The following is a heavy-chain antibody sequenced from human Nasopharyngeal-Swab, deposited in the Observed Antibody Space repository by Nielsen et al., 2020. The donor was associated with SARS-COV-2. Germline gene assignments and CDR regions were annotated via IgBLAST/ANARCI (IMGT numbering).Heavy chain of an antibody. V-gene: IGHV4-34*01. J-gene: IGHJ5*02. CDR2: INHSGST. D-gene: IGHD1-7*01. CDR3: ARCMTGTTGGWFDP. Sequence: RQAPGKGLEWIGEINHSGSTNYNPSLKSRVTISVDTSKNQSSLKLSSVTAADTAVYYCARCMTGTTGGWFDPWGQGTLVTVSS.